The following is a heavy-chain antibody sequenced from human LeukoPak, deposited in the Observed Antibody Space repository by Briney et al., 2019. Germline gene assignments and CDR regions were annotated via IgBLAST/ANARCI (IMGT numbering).Heavy chain of an antibody. J-gene: IGHJ6*02. CDR3: ARRAYYYYGMDV. CDR1: GYTFTGYY. Sequence: ASVKVSCKASGYTFTGYYMHWVRQAPGQGLEWMGWISAYNGNTNYAQKLQDRVTMTTDTSTSTAYMELKNLRSDDTAVYFCARRAYYYYGMDVWGQGTTVTVSS. V-gene: IGHV1-18*04. CDR2: ISAYNGNT.